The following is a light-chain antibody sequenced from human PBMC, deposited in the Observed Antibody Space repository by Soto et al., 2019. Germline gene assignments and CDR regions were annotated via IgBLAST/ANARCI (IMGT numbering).Light chain of an antibody. CDR2: DAS. J-gene: IGKJ4*01. Sequence: DIVLTQSPATLSLSPGERATLSCRASQSVSSSLAWYQQKPVQTPRLLIYDASNRATGIPARFNGSGSGTDFTLTVSSLEPEDFAVYYCQQRSNWPLTFGGGTKVEIK. CDR1: QSVSSS. V-gene: IGKV3-11*01. CDR3: QQRSNWPLT.